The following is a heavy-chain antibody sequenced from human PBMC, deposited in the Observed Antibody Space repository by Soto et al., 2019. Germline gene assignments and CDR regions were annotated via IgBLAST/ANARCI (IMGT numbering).Heavy chain of an antibody. D-gene: IGHD2-15*01. Sequence: ASVKVSFKASGYTSTSYYMHWVRQAPGQGLEWMGIINPSGGSTSYAQKFQGRVTMTRDTSTSTVYMELSSLRSEDTAVYYCASSIGYYYYGMDVWGQGTTVTVSS. J-gene: IGHJ6*02. CDR1: GYTSTSYY. CDR3: ASSIGYYYYGMDV. CDR2: INPSGGST. V-gene: IGHV1-46*01.